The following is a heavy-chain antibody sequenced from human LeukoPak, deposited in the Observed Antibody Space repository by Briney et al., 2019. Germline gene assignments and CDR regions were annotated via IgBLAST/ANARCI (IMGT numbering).Heavy chain of an antibody. CDR1: GFTFSDSS. V-gene: IGHV3-48*01. D-gene: IGHD5-18*01. Sequence: GGSLRLSCTASGFTFSDSSMNWVRQAPGKGLEWLSYISSSSTTIYYADSVKGRFTISRDDAKNSLYLQMNSLRAEDTAVYYCARNLITADDYWGQGILVTVSS. CDR2: ISSSSTTI. CDR3: ARNLITADDY. J-gene: IGHJ4*02.